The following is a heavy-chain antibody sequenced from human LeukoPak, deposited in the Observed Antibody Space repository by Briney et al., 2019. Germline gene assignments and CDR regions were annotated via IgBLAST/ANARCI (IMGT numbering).Heavy chain of an antibody. V-gene: IGHV1-46*01. CDR2: INPSGGST. D-gene: IGHD3-3*01. Sequence: ASVKVSCKASGYTFTSYYMHWVRQAPGQGLEWMGIINPSGGSTSYAQKFQGRVTMTRDTSTSTVYMELSSLRSEDTAVYYCARVRLFGMVIMDFDYWGQGTLVTVSS. CDR3: ARVRLFGMVIMDFDY. J-gene: IGHJ4*02. CDR1: GYTFTSYY.